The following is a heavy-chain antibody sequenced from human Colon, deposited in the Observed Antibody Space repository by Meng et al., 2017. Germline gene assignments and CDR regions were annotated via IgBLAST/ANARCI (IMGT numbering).Heavy chain of an antibody. CDR3: ARDPSNTSGRYAYFDY. V-gene: IGHV1-18*01. Sequence: QVQLVQAGAEVKKPGASVRVSCKASGYTFTSYGISWVRQAPGQGLEWMGWISAYNGNTNYAQKLQGRVTMTTDTSTNTAYMDLRSLRSDDTAVYYCARDPSNTSGRYAYFDYWGQGTLVTVSS. D-gene: IGHD6-19*01. CDR1: GYTFTSYG. CDR2: ISAYNGNT. J-gene: IGHJ4*02.